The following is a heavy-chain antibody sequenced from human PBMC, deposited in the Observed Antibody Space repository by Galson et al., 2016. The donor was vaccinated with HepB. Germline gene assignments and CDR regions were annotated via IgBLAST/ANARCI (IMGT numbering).Heavy chain of an antibody. Sequence: SETLSLTCNVSGGSFSSYYWTWIRQPPGKGLEWIGYIHYSGNTKYKPSLKSRVTISLDTSKKQFSLQLTSVAAADTAVYYCAREYAGFDLGSNTDHYFDNWGQGSLVTVSS. CDR2: IHYSGNT. CDR1: GGSFSSYY. CDR3: AREYAGFDLGSNTDHYFDN. J-gene: IGHJ4*03. V-gene: IGHV4-59*01. D-gene: IGHD3-16*01.